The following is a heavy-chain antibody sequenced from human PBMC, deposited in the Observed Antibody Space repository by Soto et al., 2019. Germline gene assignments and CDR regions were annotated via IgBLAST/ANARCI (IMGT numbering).Heavy chain of an antibody. CDR3: ARWHTFLRTVGATTTAFDS. J-gene: IGHJ4*02. V-gene: IGHV4-30-4*01. Sequence: QVQLQESGPGLVKPSQTLSLTCTVSGGSISSDHFYWSWIRQPPGKGLEWMGYIYNSGSTYYNPSLMPRLSISVDTSRNPFSLNLNSVTAADTAVYYCARWHTFLRTVGATTTAFDSWGQGTLVTVSS. CDR2: IYNSGST. CDR1: GGSISSDHFY. D-gene: IGHD1-26*01.